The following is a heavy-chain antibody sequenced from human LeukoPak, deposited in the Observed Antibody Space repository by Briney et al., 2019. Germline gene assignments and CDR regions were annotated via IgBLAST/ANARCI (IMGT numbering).Heavy chain of an antibody. Sequence: QPGRSLRLSCAASGFTFSSYGMHWVRQAPGKGLEWVAVISYDGSNKYYADSVKGRFTISRDNSKNTLYLQMNSLRAEDTAVYYCARASSSFPWNAFDIWGQGTMVTVSS. CDR3: ARASSSFPWNAFDI. V-gene: IGHV3-30*03. CDR2: ISYDGSNK. CDR1: GFTFSSYG. D-gene: IGHD6-13*01. J-gene: IGHJ3*02.